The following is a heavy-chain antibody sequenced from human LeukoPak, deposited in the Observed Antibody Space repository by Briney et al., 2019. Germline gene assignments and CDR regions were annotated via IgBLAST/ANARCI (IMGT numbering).Heavy chain of an antibody. Sequence: PSETLSLTCTVSGGSISSGGYYWSWIRQHPGKGLEWIGYIYYSGSTYYNPSLKSRVTISVDTSKNQFSLKRSSVTDADTAVYYCARKAYYDGSGFDYWGQGTLVTVSS. D-gene: IGHD3-22*01. V-gene: IGHV4-31*03. J-gene: IGHJ4*02. CDR2: IYYSGST. CDR1: GGSISSGGYY. CDR3: ARKAYYDGSGFDY.